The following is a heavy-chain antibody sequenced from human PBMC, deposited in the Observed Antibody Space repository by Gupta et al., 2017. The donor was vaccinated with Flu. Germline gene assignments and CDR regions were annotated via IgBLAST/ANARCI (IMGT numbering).Heavy chain of an antibody. V-gene: IGHV3-33*01. CDR3: ARRFRHSSGGQYYFDY. Sequence: QVQLVESGGGVVQPGRSLRLSCAASGFTFSSYGMHWVRQAPGKGLEWVAVIWYDGSNKYYADSVKGRFTISRDNSKNTLYLQMNSLRAEDTAVYYCARRFRHSSGGQYYFDYWGQGTLVTVSS. D-gene: IGHD3-22*01. J-gene: IGHJ4*02. CDR2: IWYDGSNK. CDR1: GFTFSSYG.